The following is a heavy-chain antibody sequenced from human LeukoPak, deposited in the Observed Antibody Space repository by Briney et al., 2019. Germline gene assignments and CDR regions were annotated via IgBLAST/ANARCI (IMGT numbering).Heavy chain of an antibody. CDR1: GFTFSSYG. D-gene: IGHD3-9*01. J-gene: IGHJ3*02. V-gene: IGHV3-33*01. Sequence: GRSLRLSCAASGFTFSSYGMHWVRQAPGKGLEWVAVIWYDGSNKYYADSVEGRFTISRDNSKNTLYLQMNSLRAEDTAVYYCARSDWFMYAFDIWGQGTMVTVSS. CDR3: ARSDWFMYAFDI. CDR2: IWYDGSNK.